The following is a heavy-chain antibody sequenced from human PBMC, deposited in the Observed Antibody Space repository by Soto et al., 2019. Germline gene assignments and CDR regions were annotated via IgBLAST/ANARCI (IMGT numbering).Heavy chain of an antibody. CDR2: IYYSGST. CDR3: ARVRLHFGYCSGGSCYGEFDY. J-gene: IGHJ4*02. Sequence: TVSGGSISSYYWSWIRQPPGKGLEWIGYIYYSGSTNYNPSLKSRVTISVDTSKNQFSLKLSSVTAADTAVYYCARVRLHFGYCSGGSCYGEFDYWGQGTLVTVSS. V-gene: IGHV4-59*01. D-gene: IGHD2-15*01. CDR1: GGSISSYY.